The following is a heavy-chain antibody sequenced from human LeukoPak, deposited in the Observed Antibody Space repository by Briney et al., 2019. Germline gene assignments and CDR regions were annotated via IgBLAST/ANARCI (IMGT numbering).Heavy chain of an antibody. V-gene: IGHV3-53*01. CDR1: GFTFNNYD. Sequence: GGSLRLSCAASGFTFNNYDMNWVRQAPGKGLEWVSVIYSGGSTYYADSVKGRFTISRDNSRNTLYLQMNSLRAEDTAVYYCASGHGLPFDYWGQGTLVTVSS. CDR2: IYSGGST. CDR3: ASGHGLPFDY. J-gene: IGHJ4*02.